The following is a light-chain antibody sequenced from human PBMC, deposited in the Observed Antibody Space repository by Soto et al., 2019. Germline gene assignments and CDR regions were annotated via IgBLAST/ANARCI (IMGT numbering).Light chain of an antibody. J-gene: IGLJ1*01. V-gene: IGLV1-47*02. CDR1: SSNIGSNY. Sequence: QSVLTQPPSASGTPGQRVTISCSGSSSNIGSNYVYWYRQLPGTAPTLLIYSDNHRPSRVPDRFSGSKSGTSASLAISGLRSEDEADYYCAACDDSLSGFYVFGTGTKVTVL. CDR2: SDN. CDR3: AACDDSLSGFYV.